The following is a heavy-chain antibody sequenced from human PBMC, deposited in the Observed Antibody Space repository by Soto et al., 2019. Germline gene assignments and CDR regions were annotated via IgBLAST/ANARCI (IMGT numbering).Heavy chain of an antibody. CDR3: ARGSTDSYPGSRIFDF. D-gene: IGHD3-10*01. V-gene: IGHV3-23*01. CDR2: ITDTGGDA. J-gene: IGHJ4*02. CDR1: GLTFGSRA. Sequence: GGSLRLSCVASGLTFGSRAMTWVRQAPGEGLQWVSTITDTGGDAKYADSVRGRFVISRDNSKKTLYLQMTSLTAEDSAMYYCARGSTDSYPGSRIFDFWGRGTLVTVSS.